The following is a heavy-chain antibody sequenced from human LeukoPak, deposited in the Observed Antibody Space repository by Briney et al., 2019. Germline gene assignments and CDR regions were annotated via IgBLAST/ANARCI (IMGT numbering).Heavy chain of an antibody. CDR1: GFTFCWFW. CDR3: ARDRAYNTFDY. CDR2: IKEDGSQK. V-gene: IGHV3-7*01. D-gene: IGHD2-21*01. Sequence: PGGAPRISFAAPGFTFCWFWVNLVRQAPGEGLGGVANIKEDGSQKNYVDSVKGRFTISRDNAKNSLYLQMNSLRVEDTAVYYCARDRAYNTFDYWGQGTLVTVSS. J-gene: IGHJ4*02.